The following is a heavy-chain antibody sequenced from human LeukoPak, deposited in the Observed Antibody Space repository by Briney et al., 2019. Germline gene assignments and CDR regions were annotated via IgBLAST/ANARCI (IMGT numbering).Heavy chain of an antibody. J-gene: IGHJ4*02. CDR2: IYYSGST. Sequence: SETLSLTCTVSGVSISSRSYYWGWIRQPPGKGLEWIGYIYYSGSTNYNPSLKSRVTISVDTSKNQFSLKLSSVTAADTAVYYCARDLDYWGQGTLVTVSS. CDR1: GVSISSRSYY. V-gene: IGHV4-61*01. CDR3: ARDLDY.